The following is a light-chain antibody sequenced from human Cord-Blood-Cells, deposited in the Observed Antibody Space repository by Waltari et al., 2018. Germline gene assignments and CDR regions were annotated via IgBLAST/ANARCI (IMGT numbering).Light chain of an antibody. CDR1: QSVSSN. CDR3: QQYYSTPPT. J-gene: IGKJ2*01. CDR2: GAS. Sequence: EIVMTQSPATLSVSPGERATLSCRASQSVSSNLAWYQQKPGQAPRRLIYGASTRATGIPARFSGSGSGTEFTLTISSLQSEDFAVYYCQQYYSTPPTFGQGTKLEIK. V-gene: IGKV3-15*01.